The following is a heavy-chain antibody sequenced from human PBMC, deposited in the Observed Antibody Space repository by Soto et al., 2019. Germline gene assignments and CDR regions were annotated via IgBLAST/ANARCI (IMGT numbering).Heavy chain of an antibody. CDR1: GFTFSSYA. J-gene: IGHJ4*02. V-gene: IGHV3-23*01. CDR3: AKIPGYYYDSSGYYFDY. Sequence: GGSLRLSCAASGFTFSSYAMSWVRQAPGKGLEWVSAISGSGGSTYYADSVKGRFTISRDNSKNTLYLQMNSLRAEDTAVYYCAKIPGYYYDSSGYYFDYWGQATLPTVXS. CDR2: ISGSGGST. D-gene: IGHD3-22*01.